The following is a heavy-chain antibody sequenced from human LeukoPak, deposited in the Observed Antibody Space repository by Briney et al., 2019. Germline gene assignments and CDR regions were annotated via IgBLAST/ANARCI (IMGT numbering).Heavy chain of an antibody. V-gene: IGHV1-69*06. J-gene: IGHJ3*02. D-gene: IGHD3-22*01. CDR2: IIPIFGTA. CDR3: ARDRDYYDSKAFDI. Sequence: SVKVSCKASGYTFTSYGISWVRQASGQGLEWMGGIIPIFGTANYAQKFQGRVTITADKSTSTAYMELSSLRSEDTAVYYCARDRDYYDSKAFDIWGQGTMVTVSS. CDR1: GYTFTSYG.